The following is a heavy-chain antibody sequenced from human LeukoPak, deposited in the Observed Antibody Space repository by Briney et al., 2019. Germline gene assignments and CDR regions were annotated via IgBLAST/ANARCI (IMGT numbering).Heavy chain of an antibody. CDR1: SGSINSYY. J-gene: IGHJ4*02. Sequence: PSETLSLTCTVSSGSINSYYWGWVRQPPGKGLEWIGRIYTTGTTQYNPSLKSRVTMSVDTSTNQFSLNLRSMTAADTAVYYCGRQGYTASYYFLDYWSQGTLVAVSS. CDR3: GRQGYTASYYFLDY. CDR2: IYTTGTT. V-gene: IGHV4-4*07. D-gene: IGHD1-26*01.